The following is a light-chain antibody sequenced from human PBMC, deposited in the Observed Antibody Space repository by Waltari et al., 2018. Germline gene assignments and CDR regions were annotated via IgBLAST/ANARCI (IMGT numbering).Light chain of an antibody. V-gene: IGLV1-44*01. CDR1: SSNIGTNA. CDR3: AAWDDSLNGLYV. Sequence: QSILTQPPSVSGTPGPRVTIPWSASSSNIGTNAVTWYQQPPGSAPKLLISTDSQRPSGVPDRFSGSKSGTSASLAISGLRSEDEAEYYCAAWDDSLNGLYVFGTGTKVTVL. CDR2: TDS. J-gene: IGLJ1*01.